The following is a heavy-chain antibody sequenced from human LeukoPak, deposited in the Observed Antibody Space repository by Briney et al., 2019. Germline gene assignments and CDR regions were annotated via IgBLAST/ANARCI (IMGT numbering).Heavy chain of an antibody. CDR1: GGSISSGGYY. CDR2: IYYSGST. V-gene: IGHV4-31*03. CDR3: ARAWVVRGVSRWFDP. Sequence: PSQTLSLTCTVSGGSISSGGYYWSWIRQHPGKGLEWIGYIYYSGSTYYNPSLKSRVTISVDTSKNQFSLKLSSVTAADTAVYYCARAWVVRGVSRWFDPWGQGTLVTVSS. D-gene: IGHD3-10*01. J-gene: IGHJ5*02.